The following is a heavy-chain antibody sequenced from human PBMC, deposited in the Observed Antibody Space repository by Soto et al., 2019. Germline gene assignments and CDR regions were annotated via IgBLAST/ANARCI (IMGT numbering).Heavy chain of an antibody. J-gene: IGHJ3*02. Sequence: GGSLRLSCAASEFTFSNAWMSWVRQAPGKGLEWVGRIKSKTDGGTTDYAAPVKGRFTISRDDSKNTLYLQMNSLKTEDTAVYYCTTDTEVKYAVTDAFDIWGQGTMVTV. D-gene: IGHD4-17*01. CDR1: EFTFSNAW. CDR3: TTDTEVKYAVTDAFDI. V-gene: IGHV3-15*01. CDR2: IKSKTDGGTT.